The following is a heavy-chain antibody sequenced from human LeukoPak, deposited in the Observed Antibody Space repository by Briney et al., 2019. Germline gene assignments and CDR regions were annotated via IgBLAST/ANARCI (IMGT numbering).Heavy chain of an antibody. D-gene: IGHD6-13*01. CDR2: ISAYNGNT. CDR3: ARDKCTSSWRDYYYYGMDV. V-gene: IGHV1-18*01. Sequence: ASVKVSCKASGYTFTSYGISWVRQAPGQGLEWMGWISAYNGNTNYAQKLQGRVTMTTDTSTSTAYMELRSLRSDDTAVYYCARDKCTSSWRDYYYYGMDVWGQGTTVTVSS. J-gene: IGHJ6*02. CDR1: GYTFTSYG.